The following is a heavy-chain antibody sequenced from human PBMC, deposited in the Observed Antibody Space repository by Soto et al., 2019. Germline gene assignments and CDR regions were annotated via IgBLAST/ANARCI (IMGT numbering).Heavy chain of an antibody. V-gene: IGHV3-23*01. CDR1: GFTFSSYA. CDR3: AKDPSEWVTTGYFDY. D-gene: IGHD4-17*01. J-gene: IGHJ4*02. Sequence: GGSLRLSCAASGFTFSSYAMSWVRQAPGKGLEWVSAISGSGGSTYYADSVKGRFTISRDNSKNTLYLQMNSLRAEDTAVYYCAKDPSEWVTTGYFDYWGQGTLVTVSS. CDR2: ISGSGGST.